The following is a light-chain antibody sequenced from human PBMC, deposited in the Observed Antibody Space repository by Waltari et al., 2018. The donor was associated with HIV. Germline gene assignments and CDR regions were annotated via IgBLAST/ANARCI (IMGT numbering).Light chain of an antibody. CDR3: ATWHDSLRCWV. Sequence: QSVLTQPTSASGTRGQRVTVCCYGSRYNIGSHQVYWYQQIPGTAPKPLSYRNNPRPTGVPDPFSVSQSFTSASLAIIGPRSEDEWEYYSATWHDSLRCWVCGGGTRLTVL. J-gene: IGLJ3*02. CDR2: RNN. CDR1: RYNIGSHQ. V-gene: IGLV1-47*01.